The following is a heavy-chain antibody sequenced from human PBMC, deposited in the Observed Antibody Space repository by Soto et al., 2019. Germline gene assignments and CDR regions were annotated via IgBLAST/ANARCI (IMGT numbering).Heavy chain of an antibody. CDR1: GGSISSGGYY. J-gene: IGHJ5*02. CDR2: IYYSGST. Sequence: SETLSLTCTVSGGSISSGGYYWSWIRQHPGKGLEWIGYIYYSGSTYYNPSLKSRVTISVDTSKNQFSLKLSSVTAADTAVYYCARAAPNSRIAAGLNWFDPWGQGTLVTVSS. D-gene: IGHD6-13*01. CDR3: ARAAPNSRIAAGLNWFDP. V-gene: IGHV4-31*03.